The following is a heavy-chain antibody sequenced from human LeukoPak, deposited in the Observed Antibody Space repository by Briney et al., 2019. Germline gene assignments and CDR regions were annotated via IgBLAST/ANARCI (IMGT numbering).Heavy chain of an antibody. CDR1: GDPITNYY. J-gene: IGHJ4*02. CDR3: ARGRLTVRGIRVPYYFDS. Sequence: SETLPLPCDVSGDPITNYYWSWIRQTPGEGMEWIGYIHYTGSTDYNPALKSRVTISVDTSNTQFSLTLPSVTAADTAVYYCARGRLTVRGIRVPYYFDSWGQGTLVSVSS. D-gene: IGHD3-10*01. CDR2: IHYTGST. V-gene: IGHV4-59*01.